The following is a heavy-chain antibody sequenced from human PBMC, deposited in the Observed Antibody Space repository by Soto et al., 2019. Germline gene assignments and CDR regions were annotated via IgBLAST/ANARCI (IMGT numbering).Heavy chain of an antibody. Sequence: GGSLRLSCAVSGFTFAKHWMHWVRQAPGKGLEWVSRMNSDGSETDYADSVKGRFTVSRDNAKNTLYLQMNSLRAEDAAVYYCATAEVDYWGPGTLVTVSS. CDR3: ATAEVDY. V-gene: IGHV3-74*01. CDR2: MNSDGSET. CDR1: GFTFAKHW. J-gene: IGHJ4*02.